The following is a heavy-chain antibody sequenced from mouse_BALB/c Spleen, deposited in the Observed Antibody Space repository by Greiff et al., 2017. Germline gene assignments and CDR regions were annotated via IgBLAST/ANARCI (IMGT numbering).Heavy chain of an antibody. CDR1: GFSLTSYG. CDR2: IWAGGST. J-gene: IGHJ3*01. CDR3: ARDRVYYGNRGVFAY. V-gene: IGHV2-9*02. Sequence: QVQLKESGPGLVAPSQSLSITCTVSGFSLTSYGVHWVRQPPGKGLEWLGVIWAGGSTNYNSALMSRLSISKDNSKSQVFLKMSSLQTDDTAMYYCARDRVYYGNRGVFAYWGQGTLVTVSA. D-gene: IGHD2-1*01.